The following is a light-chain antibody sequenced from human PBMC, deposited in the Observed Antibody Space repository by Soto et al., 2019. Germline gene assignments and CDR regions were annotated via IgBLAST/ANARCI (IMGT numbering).Light chain of an antibody. CDR1: QSVSSY. J-gene: IGKJ4*01. CDR3: QQRSNWPT. Sequence: GLTQSPAALSLTPKERATLSFRASQSVSSYLAWYQQKPGQAPRLLIYDASNRATGIPARFSGSGSGTDFTLTISSLEPEDFAVYYCQQRSNWPTFGGGTKVDIK. CDR2: DAS. V-gene: IGKV3-11*01.